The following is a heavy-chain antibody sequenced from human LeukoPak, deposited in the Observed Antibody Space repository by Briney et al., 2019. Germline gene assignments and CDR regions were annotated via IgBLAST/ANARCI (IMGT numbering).Heavy chain of an antibody. J-gene: IGHJ3*02. CDR1: GGSISSYY. CDR3: ARARKKVAGPTVPLNDAFDI. D-gene: IGHD6-19*01. Sequence: KPSETLSLTCTVSGGSISSYYWSWIRQPPGKGLEWIGYIYYSGSTNYNPSLKGRVTISVKRSKNQFSLKMSSCNAADTAVYYCARARKKVAGPTVPLNDAFDIWGQGTMVTVSS. CDR2: IYYSGST. V-gene: IGHV4-59*01.